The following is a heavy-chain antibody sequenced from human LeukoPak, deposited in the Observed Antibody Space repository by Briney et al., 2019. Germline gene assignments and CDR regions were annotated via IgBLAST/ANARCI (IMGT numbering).Heavy chain of an antibody. CDR3: VYYAYVWGSYPGDS. CDR1: GFTFRNYA. J-gene: IGHJ4*02. D-gene: IGHD3-16*02. Sequence: GSLSLSCAASGFTFRNYAMSWVRQAPGKGLGWVSGISVSGDNTKYADSVKGRFTISRDNSKNTLFLQMNSLRAEDTAVYYCVYYAYVWGSYPGDSWGQGTLVTVSS. V-gene: IGHV3-23*01. CDR2: ISVSGDNT.